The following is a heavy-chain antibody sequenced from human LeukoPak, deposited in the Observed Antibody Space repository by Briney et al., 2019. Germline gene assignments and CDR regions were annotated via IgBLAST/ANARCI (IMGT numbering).Heavy chain of an antibody. J-gene: IGHJ4*02. CDR2: IIPIFGTA. CDR3: ARTDGRYCSSTSCYGAPYFDY. Sequence: SVKVSCKASGGTFSSYAISWVRQAPGQGLEWMGGIIPIFGTANYAQKFQGRVTITADESTSTAYMELRSLRSDDTAVYYCARTDGRYCSSTSCYGAPYFDYWGQGTLVTVSS. CDR1: GGTFSSYA. D-gene: IGHD2-2*01. V-gene: IGHV1-69*13.